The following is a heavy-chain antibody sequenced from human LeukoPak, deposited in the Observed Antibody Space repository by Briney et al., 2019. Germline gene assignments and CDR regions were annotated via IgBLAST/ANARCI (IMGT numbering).Heavy chain of an antibody. D-gene: IGHD1-7*01. CDR2: ISGSGGST. Sequence: PGGSLRLSCATSGFTFSSYAMNWVRQAPGKGLEWVSSISGSGGSTNNADSVKGRVTISRDNSRNTLYLQMNSLRADDTAVYYCAKPRTTYDYDMDVWGQGTMVTVSS. J-gene: IGHJ6*02. CDR3: AKPRTTYDYDMDV. CDR1: GFTFSSYA. V-gene: IGHV3-23*01.